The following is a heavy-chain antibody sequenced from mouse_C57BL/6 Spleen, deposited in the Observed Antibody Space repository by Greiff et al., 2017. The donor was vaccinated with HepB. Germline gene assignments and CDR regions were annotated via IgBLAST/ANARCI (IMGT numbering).Heavy chain of an antibody. CDR2: IDPNSGGT. Sequence: QGKLQQPGAELVKPGASVKLSSKASGYTFTSYWMHWVKQRPGRGLEWIGRIDPNSGGTKYNEKFKSKATLTVDKPSSTAYMQLSSLTSEDSAVYYCARSSGSSDYYAMDYWGQGTSVTVSS. J-gene: IGHJ4*01. D-gene: IGHD1-1*01. CDR3: ARSSGSSDYYAMDY. CDR1: GYTFTSYW. V-gene: IGHV1-62-3*01.